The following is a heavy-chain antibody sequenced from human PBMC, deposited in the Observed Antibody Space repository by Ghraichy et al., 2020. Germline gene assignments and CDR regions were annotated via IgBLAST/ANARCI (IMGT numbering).Heavy chain of an antibody. D-gene: IGHD6-19*01. CDR1: GGSISSSSYY. Sequence: SETLSLTCTVSGGSISSSSYYWGWIRQPPGKGLEWIGSIYYSGSTYYNPSLKSRVTISLDTSKTHFFLKLSSVTAADTAIYYCAKQQWRVPNWFDSWGQGSLVTVSS. V-gene: IGHV4-39*01. CDR2: IYYSGST. CDR3: AKQQWRVPNWFDS. J-gene: IGHJ5*01.